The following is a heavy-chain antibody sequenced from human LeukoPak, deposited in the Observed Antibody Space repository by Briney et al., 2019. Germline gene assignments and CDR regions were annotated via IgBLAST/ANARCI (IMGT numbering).Heavy chain of an antibody. D-gene: IGHD2-15*01. V-gene: IGHV4-34*01. CDR3: ASHPRPYCSGGSCYARRYYFDY. Sequence: SETLSLACAVYGGSFSGYYWSWIRQPPGKGLEWIGEINHSGSTNYNPSLKSRVTISVDTSKNQFSLKLSSVTAADTAVYYCASHPRPYCSGGSCYARRYYFDYWGQGTLVTVSS. J-gene: IGHJ4*02. CDR1: GGSFSGYY. CDR2: INHSGST.